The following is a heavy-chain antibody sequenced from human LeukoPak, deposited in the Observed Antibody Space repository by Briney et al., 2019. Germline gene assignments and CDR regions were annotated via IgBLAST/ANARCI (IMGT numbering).Heavy chain of an antibody. D-gene: IGHD3-10*01. J-gene: IGHJ6*02. V-gene: IGHV3-21*01. CDR1: GFTVGNNR. CDR2: IISSSSYI. CDR3: ARDPVLLWFGELANGMDV. Sequence: PGGSLRLSCAASGFTVGNNRMSWVRQAPGKGLEWVSSIISSSSYIYYADSVKGRFTISRDNAKNSLYLQMNSLRAEDTAVYYCARDPVLLWFGELANGMDVWGQGTTVTVSS.